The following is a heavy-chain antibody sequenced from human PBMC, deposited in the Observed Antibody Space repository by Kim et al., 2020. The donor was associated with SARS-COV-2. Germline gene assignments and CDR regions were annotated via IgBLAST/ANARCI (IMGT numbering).Heavy chain of an antibody. J-gene: IGHJ4*02. V-gene: IGHV4-39*01. CDR2: IYYSGST. CDR1: GGSISSSSYY. Sequence: SETLSLTCTVSGGSISSSSYYWGWIRQPPGKGLEWIGSIYYSGSTYYNPSLKSRVTISVDTSKNQFSLKLSSVTAADTAVYYCARQSSSGIDYWGQGTLVTVSS. CDR3: ARQSSSGIDY. D-gene: IGHD6-19*01.